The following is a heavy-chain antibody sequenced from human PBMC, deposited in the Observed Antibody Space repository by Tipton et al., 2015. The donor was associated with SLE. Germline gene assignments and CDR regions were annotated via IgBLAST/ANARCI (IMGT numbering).Heavy chain of an antibody. CDR2: INHSGST. Sequence: TLSLTCAVYGGSFSGYYWSWIRQPPGKGLEWIGEINHSGSTNYNPSLKSRVTISVDTSKKQFSLKLSSVTAADTAVYYCARGKREVRGVPMNCAFDIWGQGTMVTVSS. CDR1: GGSFSGYY. V-gene: IGHV4-34*01. D-gene: IGHD3-10*01. CDR3: ARGKREVRGVPMNCAFDI. J-gene: IGHJ3*02.